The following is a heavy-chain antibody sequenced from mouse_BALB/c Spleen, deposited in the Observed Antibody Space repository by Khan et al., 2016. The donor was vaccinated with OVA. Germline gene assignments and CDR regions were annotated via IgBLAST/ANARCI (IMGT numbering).Heavy chain of an antibody. J-gene: IGHJ3*01. V-gene: IGHV1S29*02. CDR1: GYTFTDFN. D-gene: IGHD1-2*01. CDR2: IFPNNGGT. CDR3: ARAGYGSFTY. Sequence: VQLQQPGPELVKPGASVRISCKTSGYTFTDFNLDWVKQSHGKSLEWIGCIFPNNGGTGYNQKFKTKATLTVDSSSSTAYLELRSLTSEDSAVSYCARAGYGSFTYWAQGTLFTVSA.